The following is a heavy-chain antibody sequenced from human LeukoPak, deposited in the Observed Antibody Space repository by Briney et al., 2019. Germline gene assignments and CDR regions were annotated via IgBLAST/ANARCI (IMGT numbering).Heavy chain of an antibody. CDR1: GFTFSDYY. Sequence: PGGSLRLSCAASGFTFSDYYMSWIRQAPGKGLEWVSYISSSSSYTNYADSVKGRFTISRDNAKNSLYLQMNSLRAEDTAVYYCAKPGVGVAAGPGGYFDYWGQGTLITVSS. CDR3: AKPGVGVAAGPGGYFDY. CDR2: ISSSSSYT. J-gene: IGHJ4*02. D-gene: IGHD6-13*01. V-gene: IGHV3-11*06.